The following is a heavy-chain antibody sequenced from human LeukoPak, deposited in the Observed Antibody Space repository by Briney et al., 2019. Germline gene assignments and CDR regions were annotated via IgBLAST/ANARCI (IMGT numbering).Heavy chain of an antibody. Sequence: GGSVRLSCASSVFIFSNACMSGVRQARGKGREGVGRMKCKTDHGSKDYAAHVKGRFTRSSDDSKKTLYLQMNSMKTEATAVYYSTTDGVVGDSSGYYLDYWGQGTLVTVSS. CDR3: TTDGVVGDSSGYYLDY. CDR1: VFIFSNAC. J-gene: IGHJ4*02. D-gene: IGHD3-22*01. CDR2: MKCKTDHGSK. V-gene: IGHV3-15*01.